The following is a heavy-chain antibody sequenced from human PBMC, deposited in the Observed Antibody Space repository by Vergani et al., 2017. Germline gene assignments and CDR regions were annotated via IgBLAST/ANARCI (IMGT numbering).Heavy chain of an antibody. Sequence: QVQLQQWGAGLLKPSETLSLTCAVYGGSFSGYYWSWIRQPPGKGLEWIGEINHSGSTNYNPSLKSRVTISVDTSKIQFSLKLSSVTAADTAVYYCARERDYYMDVWGKGTTVTVSS. CDR3: ARERDYYMDV. CDR2: INHSGST. CDR1: GGSFSGYY. D-gene: IGHD6-25*01. J-gene: IGHJ6*03. V-gene: IGHV4-34*01.